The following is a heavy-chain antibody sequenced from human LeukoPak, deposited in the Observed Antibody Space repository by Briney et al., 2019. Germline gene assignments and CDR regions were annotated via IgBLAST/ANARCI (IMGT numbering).Heavy chain of an antibody. D-gene: IGHD1-20*01. Sequence: PGGSLRLSCAASGFAFSSYSMNWVRQAPGRGLEWISYTSSGSRTIYYADSVEGRFTISRDNGKNSLYLLLNNLRADDTAVYFCVRESITGHRDFDYWGQGTLITVSS. CDR3: VRESITGHRDFDY. J-gene: IGHJ4*02. CDR2: TSSGSRTI. CDR1: GFAFSSYS. V-gene: IGHV3-48*01.